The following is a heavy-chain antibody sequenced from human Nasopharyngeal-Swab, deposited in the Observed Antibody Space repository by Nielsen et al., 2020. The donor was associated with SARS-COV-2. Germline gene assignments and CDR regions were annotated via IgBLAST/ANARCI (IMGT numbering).Heavy chain of an antibody. CDR1: GFTFSSYA. D-gene: IGHD3-3*01. J-gene: IGHJ3*02. CDR2: ISYDGSNK. V-gene: IGHV3-30-3*01. CDR3: ARGDFWSGYHDWGSLSAQNAFDI. Sequence: GESLKISCAASGFTFSSYAMHWVRQAPGKGLEWVAVISYDGSNKYYADSVKGRFTISRDNSKNTLYLQMNSLRAEDTAVYYCARGDFWSGYHDWGSLSAQNAFDIWGQGTMVTVSS.